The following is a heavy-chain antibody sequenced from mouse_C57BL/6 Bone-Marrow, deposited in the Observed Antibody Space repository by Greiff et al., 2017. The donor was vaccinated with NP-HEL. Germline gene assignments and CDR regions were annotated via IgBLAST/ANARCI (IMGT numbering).Heavy chain of an antibody. CDR1: GYTFTDYY. V-gene: IGHV1-76*01. CDR3: ARDSSLSWFAY. CDR2: IYPGSGNT. D-gene: IGHD1-1*01. Sequence: VQLQQSGAELVRPGASVKLSCKASGYTFTDYYINWVKQRPGQGLEWIARIYPGSGNTYYNEKFKGKATLTAEKSSSTAYMQLSSLTSEDSAVYFCARDSSLSWFAYWGQGTLVTVSA. J-gene: IGHJ3*01.